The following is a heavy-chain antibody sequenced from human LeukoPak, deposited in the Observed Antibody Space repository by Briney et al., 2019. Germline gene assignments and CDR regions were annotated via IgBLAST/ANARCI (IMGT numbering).Heavy chain of an antibody. V-gene: IGHV3-30-3*01. CDR2: ISYDGSNK. D-gene: IGHD5-18*01. CDR1: GFTFSSYA. J-gene: IGHJ4*02. Sequence: GGSLRLSCAASGFTFSSYAMHWVRQAPGKGLEWVAVISYDGSNKYYADSVKGRFTISRDNSKNTLYLQMNSLRAEDTAVYYCARGVPSRAIVTVTDYWGQGTLVTVSS. CDR3: ARGVPSRAIVTVTDY.